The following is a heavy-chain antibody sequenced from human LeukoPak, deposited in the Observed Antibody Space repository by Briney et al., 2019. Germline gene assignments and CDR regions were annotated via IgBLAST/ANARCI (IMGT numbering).Heavy chain of an antibody. CDR2: ISSNGDSN. CDR3: ARPGRDGYNYDAFDI. Sequence: TGVSLILSCAASVFTFSSYAMHWVRQAPGKGLEYVSAISSNGDSNYSANCVKGRFIISRDNSKNMLYLQMGRLRTEDMAMYYCARPGRDGYNYDAFDIWGQGTMVTVSS. J-gene: IGHJ3*02. D-gene: IGHD5-24*01. V-gene: IGHV3-64*01. CDR1: VFTFSSYA.